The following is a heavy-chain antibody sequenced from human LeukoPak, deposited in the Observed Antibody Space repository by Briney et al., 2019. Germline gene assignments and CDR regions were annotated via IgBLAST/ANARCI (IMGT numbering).Heavy chain of an antibody. V-gene: IGHV4-61*02. J-gene: IGHJ4*02. D-gene: IGHD3-16*02. CDR1: GGSISSCSYY. CDR2: IYTSGST. CDR3: ARSLADYVWGSYRPPED. Sequence: TSQTLSLTCTVSGGSISSCSYYWSWIRQPAGKGLEWIGRIYTSGSTNYNPSLKSRVTISVDTSKNQFSLKLSSVTAADTAVYYCARSLADYVWGSYRPPEDWGQGTLVTVSS.